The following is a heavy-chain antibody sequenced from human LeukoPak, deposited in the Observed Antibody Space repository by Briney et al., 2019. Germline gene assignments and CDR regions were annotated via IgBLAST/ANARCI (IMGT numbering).Heavy chain of an antibody. Sequence: SETLSLTCAVYGGSFSSYYWGWIRQPPGKGXEWIGSIYYSGSTYYNPSLKSRVTISVDTSKNQFSLKLSSVTAADTAVYYCARHGIAAAGPIDYWGQGTLVTVSS. V-gene: IGHV4-39*01. J-gene: IGHJ4*02. CDR2: IYYSGST. CDR3: ARHGIAAAGPIDY. D-gene: IGHD6-13*01. CDR1: GGSFSSYY.